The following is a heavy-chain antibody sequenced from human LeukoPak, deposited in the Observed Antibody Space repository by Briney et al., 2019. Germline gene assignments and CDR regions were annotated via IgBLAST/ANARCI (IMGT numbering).Heavy chain of an antibody. J-gene: IGHJ3*02. Sequence: SETLSLTCTVSGASISRYHWTWTRQSAGKGLEWIGRINSNGTTNYNPFLKSRVTMSVDTSKSEFSLKLISVTAADTAVYYCARVSGTRIFGVVTHAFDIWGQGTMVTVSP. CDR2: INSNGTT. CDR3: ARVSGTRIFGVVTHAFDI. D-gene: IGHD3-3*01. CDR1: GASISRYH. V-gene: IGHV4-4*07.